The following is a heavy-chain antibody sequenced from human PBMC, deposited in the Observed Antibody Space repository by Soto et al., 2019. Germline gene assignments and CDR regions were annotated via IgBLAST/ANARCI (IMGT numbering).Heavy chain of an antibody. CDR2: MSYDGGNE. D-gene: IGHD6-25*01. V-gene: IGHV3-30*18. J-gene: IGHJ4*02. CDR3: AKKSSGDVTQGPDY. CDR1: GFTFSTYG. Sequence: QVQLVESGGGVVQPGRSLRLSCAASGFTFSTYGMHWVRQAPGKGLEWVAVMSYDGGNENYADSVKGRFTISGDNSKNTLYLQMNSLRVEDTAVYYCAKKSSGDVTQGPDYWGQGTLVTVSS.